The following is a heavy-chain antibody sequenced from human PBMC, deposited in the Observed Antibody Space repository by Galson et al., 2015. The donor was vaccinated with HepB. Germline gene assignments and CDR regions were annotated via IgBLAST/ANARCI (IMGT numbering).Heavy chain of an antibody. CDR1: GFRVGPNY. CDR2: IYSGSTT. Sequence: SLRLSCAASGFRVGPNYMNWVRQAPGKKLEWIAVIYSGSTTHYADSVRGRFTISRDNSQNTLSLQMNSLRVDDTAVYYCAKTSGTLNWYFEFWGPGTLATVSS. J-gene: IGHJ2*01. CDR3: AKTSGTLNWYFEF. V-gene: IGHV3-53*01. D-gene: IGHD1-26*01.